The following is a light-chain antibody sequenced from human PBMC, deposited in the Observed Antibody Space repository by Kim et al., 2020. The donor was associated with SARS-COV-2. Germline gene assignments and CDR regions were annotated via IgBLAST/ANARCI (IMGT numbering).Light chain of an antibody. V-gene: IGLV3-25*03. CDR3: QSADSTDTFWV. CDR2: EDT. J-gene: IGLJ3*02. CDR1: ALPKQY. Sequence: PGTTARSTCSGDALPKQYAYWFQQKPGQAPVVVIYEDTERPSGIPERFSGSTSGTTVTLTISGVQAEDEADYYCQSADSTDTFWVFGGGTQLTVL.